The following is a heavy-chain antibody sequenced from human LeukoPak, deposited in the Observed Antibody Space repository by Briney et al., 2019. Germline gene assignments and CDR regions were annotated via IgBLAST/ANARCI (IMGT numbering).Heavy chain of an antibody. D-gene: IGHD1-26*01. V-gene: IGHV4-38-2*02. CDR1: GYSISSGYY. CDR3: ARGQGATVPQVGKNWFDP. CDR2: IYHSGRT. J-gene: IGHJ5*02. Sequence: SSETLSLACTVSGYSISSGYYWGWIRQPPGKGLEWIGSIYHSGRTYYNPSLKSRVTISLDTSKNQFSLKLSSVTAADTAIYYCARGQGATVPQVGKNWFDPWGQGTRVTVSS.